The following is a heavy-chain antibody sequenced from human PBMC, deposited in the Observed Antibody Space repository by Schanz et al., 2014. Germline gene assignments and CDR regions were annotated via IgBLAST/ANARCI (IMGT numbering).Heavy chain of an antibody. CDR3: ARDRRRYCSTASCLHDNWFDP. Sequence: QVQLVQSGAEVKKPGASVKVSCKASGYTFTSYSIHWVRQAPGQGLEWMGWINVGNGNMKYSQKFQGRVTITRDTSASTAYMELRSLRSDDTAVYYCARDRRRYCSTASCLHDNWFDPWGQGTLVIVSS. D-gene: IGHD2-2*01. J-gene: IGHJ5*02. V-gene: IGHV1-3*01. CDR1: GYTFTSYS. CDR2: INVGNGNM.